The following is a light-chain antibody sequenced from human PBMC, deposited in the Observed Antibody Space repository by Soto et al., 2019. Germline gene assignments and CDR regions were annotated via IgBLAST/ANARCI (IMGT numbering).Light chain of an antibody. CDR2: DVS. Sequence: QSALTQPASVSGSPGQSITISCTGTSSDVGRYHYVSWYQQHPGKAPKLTIYDVSNRPSGVSSRFSGSKSGNTASLTISGLQAEDEADYYCSSFTSSSTYVFGTGTKLTVL. V-gene: IGLV2-14*01. CDR1: SSDVGRYHY. CDR3: SSFTSSSTYV. J-gene: IGLJ1*01.